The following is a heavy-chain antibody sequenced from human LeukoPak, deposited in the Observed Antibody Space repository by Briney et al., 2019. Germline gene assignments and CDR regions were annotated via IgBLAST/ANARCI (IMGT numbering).Heavy chain of an antibody. CDR3: ARERWSGSYDY. J-gene: IGHJ4*02. D-gene: IGHD3-10*01. CDR2: ISSSSTSI. V-gene: IGHV3-48*04. Sequence: GGSLRLSCAASGFTFNTYSTNWVRQAPGKGLEWISHISSSSTSIYYADSVKGRFTISRDNAKNSLYLQMNSLRAEDTAVYYCARERWSGSYDYWGQGTLVTVSS. CDR1: GFTFNTYS.